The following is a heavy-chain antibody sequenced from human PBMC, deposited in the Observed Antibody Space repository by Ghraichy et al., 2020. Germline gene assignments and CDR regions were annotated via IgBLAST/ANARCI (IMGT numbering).Heavy chain of an antibody. CDR2: INHSGST. CDR3: ARLGRTGYTSYYYGMDV. D-gene: IGHD3/OR15-3a*01. Sequence: SETLSLTCAVYGGSFSGYYWSWIRQPPGKGLEWIGEINHSGSTNYNPSLKSRVTILVDTSKKQFSLKLRFVTAADTAVYWCARLGRTGYTSYYYGMDVWGQGTTVTVSS. V-gene: IGHV4-34*01. J-gene: IGHJ6*02. CDR1: GGSFSGYY.